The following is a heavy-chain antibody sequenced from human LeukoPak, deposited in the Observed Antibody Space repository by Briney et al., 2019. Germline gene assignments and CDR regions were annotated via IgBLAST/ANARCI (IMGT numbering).Heavy chain of an antibody. J-gene: IGHJ4*02. CDR1: GFTFNSYA. Sequence: GGSLRLSCAASGFTFNSYAMSWVRQAPGEGLEWVSVISGSSGSTYYADSVKGRFTISRDNSKNTLYLQMNGLRAEDTAVYYCAQSPNLGYCSSSSCYRHFHYWGQGALVTVSS. CDR3: AQSPNLGYCSSSSCYRHFHY. CDR2: ISGSSGST. V-gene: IGHV3-23*01. D-gene: IGHD2-2*02.